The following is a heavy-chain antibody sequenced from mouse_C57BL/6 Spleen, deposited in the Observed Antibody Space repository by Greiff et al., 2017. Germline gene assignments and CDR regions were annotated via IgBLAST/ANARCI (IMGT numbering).Heavy chain of an antibody. CDR3: ARKGFYYGSSYDYAMDY. Sequence: VQLQQSGAELVKPGASVKISCKASGYTFTDYYINWVKQRPGQGLEWIGKIGPGSGSTYYNEKFKGKATLTADKSSSTAYMQLSSLTSEDSAVYFCARKGFYYGSSYDYAMDYWGQGTSVTVSS. CDR1: GYTFTDYY. CDR2: IGPGSGST. D-gene: IGHD1-1*01. J-gene: IGHJ4*01. V-gene: IGHV1-77*01.